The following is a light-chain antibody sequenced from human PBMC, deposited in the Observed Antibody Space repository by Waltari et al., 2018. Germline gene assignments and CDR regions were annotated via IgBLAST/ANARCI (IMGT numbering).Light chain of an antibody. J-gene: IGKJ1*01. CDR1: RSVSNNY. V-gene: IGKV3-20*01. CDR3: QQYGTSPPGT. Sequence: EIVLTQSPGTLSLSPGERATLSCRASRSVSNNYLAWYQQKSGQAPRLLIYLASTRATGIPDRFSGSGSGTDFTPTISRLEPEDFAVYYCQQYGTSPPGTFGQGTKVEIK. CDR2: LAS.